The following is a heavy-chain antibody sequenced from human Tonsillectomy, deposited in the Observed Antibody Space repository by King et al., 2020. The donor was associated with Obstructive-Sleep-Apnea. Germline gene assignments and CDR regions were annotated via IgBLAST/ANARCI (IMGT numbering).Heavy chain of an antibody. V-gene: IGHV1-69*12. CDR3: AKARRGRLNAYDI. Sequence: QLVQSGAERKKPGSSVKVSCKASGGSISSYALDWVRQAPGQGLEWMGGIIPIFGTANYAQRFQGRVTVTADESTSTVYMELRSLRSEDTAVYYCAKARRGRLNAYDIGGQGTRVSVSS. J-gene: IGHJ3*02. CDR2: IIPIFGTA. D-gene: IGHD3-16*01. CDR1: GGSISSYA.